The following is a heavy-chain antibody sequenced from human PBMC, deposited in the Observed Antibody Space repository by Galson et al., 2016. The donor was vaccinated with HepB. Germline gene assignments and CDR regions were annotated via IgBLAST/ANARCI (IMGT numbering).Heavy chain of an antibody. CDR3: AHVLDGLELYFDS. J-gene: IGHJ4*02. CDR1: GVSAHTSRLD. D-gene: IGHD1-7*01. V-gene: IGHV2-5*02. Sequence: PALVKPTQTLTLTCSFSGVSAHTSRLDVGWIRQPPGKALEWLALIYWDEDQRHNPSLKNRLTITKDTSKNEVVLTMTNMYPVDTATYFCAHVLDGLELYFDSWGQGTLVTVSS. CDR2: IYWDEDQ.